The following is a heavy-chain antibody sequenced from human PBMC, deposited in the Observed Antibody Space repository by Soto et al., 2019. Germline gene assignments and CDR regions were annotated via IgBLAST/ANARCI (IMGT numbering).Heavy chain of an antibody. V-gene: IGHV4-4*07. J-gene: IGHJ5*02. Sequence: PSETLSLTCIVSGGSTSTYHWSWIRQPAGKGLEWIGRISTTGGTNYSPSLESRVTMSLDTSKNYFSLELTSVTAADTAVYYCAKGAGPPWFDPWGQGILVIVSS. CDR1: GGSTSTYH. CDR2: ISTTGGT. CDR3: AKGAGPPWFDP.